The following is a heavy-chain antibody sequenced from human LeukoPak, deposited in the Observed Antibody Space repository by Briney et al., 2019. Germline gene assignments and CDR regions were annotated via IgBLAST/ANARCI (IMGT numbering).Heavy chain of an antibody. CDR3: AKGLQLWSYSFDY. Sequence: GGSLRLSCAASGFAFGSYGMSWVRQAPGKGLEWVAAISASGSNPHYSDSVKGRFTISRDNSKNTLYLQMNSLRAEDTAVYYCAKGLQLWSYSFDYWGQGTLVTVSS. CDR2: ISASGSNP. J-gene: IGHJ4*02. CDR1: GFAFGSYG. D-gene: IGHD5-18*01. V-gene: IGHV3-23*01.